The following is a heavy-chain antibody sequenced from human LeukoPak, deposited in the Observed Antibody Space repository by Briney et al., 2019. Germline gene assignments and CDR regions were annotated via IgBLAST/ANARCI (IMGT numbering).Heavy chain of an antibody. CDR2: STSNSGGT. CDR1: VYTFTVYY. J-gene: IGHJ4*02. D-gene: IGHD6-13*01. V-gene: IGHV1-2*02. CDR3: ARDLGTQSIAAAGSTDY. Sequence: ASVMVSCTASVYTFTVYYMHWVRQAPGPGLAWMGWSTSNSGGTNYAQKFQGRVTTTRDTSISTAYMELSRLRSDDTAVYYYARDLGTQSIAAAGSTDYWGQGTLVTVSS.